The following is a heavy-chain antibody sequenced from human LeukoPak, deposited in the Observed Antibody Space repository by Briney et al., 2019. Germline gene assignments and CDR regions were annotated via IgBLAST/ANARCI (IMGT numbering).Heavy chain of an antibody. D-gene: IGHD6-13*01. Sequence: KSGGSLRLSCAASGFTFSSYSMNWVRQAPGEGLEWVSSISSSSSYIYYADSVKGRFTISRDNAKNSLYLQMNSLRAEDTAVYYCARAGYSSSWYSAGYYYGMDVWGQGTTVTVSS. CDR1: GFTFSSYS. V-gene: IGHV3-21*01. CDR3: ARAGYSSSWYSAGYYYGMDV. J-gene: IGHJ6*02. CDR2: ISSSSSYI.